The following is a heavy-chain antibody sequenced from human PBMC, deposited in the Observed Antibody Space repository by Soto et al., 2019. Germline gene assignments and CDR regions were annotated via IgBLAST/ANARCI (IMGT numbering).Heavy chain of an antibody. Sequence: PGGSLRLSCAASGFTFSSYAMHWVRQAPGKGLEWVAVISYDGSNKYYADSVKGRFTISRDNSKNTLYLQMNSLRAEDTAVYYCARAYYYDSSGYYPTAGVWGQGTLVTVSS. CDR2: ISYDGSNK. CDR3: ARAYYYDSSGYYPTAGV. V-gene: IGHV3-30-3*01. D-gene: IGHD3-22*01. CDR1: GFTFSSYA. J-gene: IGHJ4*02.